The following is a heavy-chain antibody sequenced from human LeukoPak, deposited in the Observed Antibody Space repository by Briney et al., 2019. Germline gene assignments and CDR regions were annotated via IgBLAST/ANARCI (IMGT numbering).Heavy chain of an antibody. CDR2: TNHSGST. J-gene: IGHJ5*02. Sequence: KTSETLSLTCAVYGGSFSGYYWSWIRQPPGKGLEWIGETNHSGSTNYNPSLKSRVTISVDTSKNQFSLKLSSVTAADTAVYYCARRSIAAAGWFDPWGQGTLVTVSS. V-gene: IGHV4-34*01. CDR1: GGSFSGYY. D-gene: IGHD6-13*01. CDR3: ARRSIAAAGWFDP.